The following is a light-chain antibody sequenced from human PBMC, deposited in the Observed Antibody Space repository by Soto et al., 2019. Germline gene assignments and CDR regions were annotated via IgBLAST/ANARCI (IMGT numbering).Light chain of an antibody. V-gene: IGKV3-20*01. CDR2: GAS. CDR3: QQYGSSLTWT. J-gene: IGKJ1*01. CDR1: QSVSSDF. Sequence: EIVLTQSPGTLSLSPVERATLSCMASQSVSSDFLAWYQRKPGQAPRLLIYGASTRATGIPDRFSGSGSGTDFTLTISGLEPEDFAVYYCQQYGSSLTWTFGQGTKVDIK.